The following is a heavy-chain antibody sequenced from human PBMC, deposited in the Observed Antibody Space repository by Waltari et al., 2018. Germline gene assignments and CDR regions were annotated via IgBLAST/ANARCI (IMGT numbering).Heavy chain of an antibody. V-gene: IGHV1-69*05. J-gene: IGHJ4*02. Sequence: QVQLVQSGAEVKKPGSSVKVSCKASGGTFSSYAISWVRQAPGQGLEWIGGTSPICGTANYDKKFQGGVTITPDESTSTAYMERSSLGSEDTAVYYCARDSGSGRYFDYWGQGTLVTVSS. CDR2: TSPICGTA. D-gene: IGHD3-10*01. CDR1: GGTFSSYA. CDR3: ARDSGSGRYFDY.